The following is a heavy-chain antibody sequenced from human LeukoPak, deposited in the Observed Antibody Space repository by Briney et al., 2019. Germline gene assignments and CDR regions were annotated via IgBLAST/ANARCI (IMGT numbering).Heavy chain of an antibody. CDR3: ARDGKRALMISPRGARPYYFDY. CDR2: INHSGST. J-gene: IGHJ4*02. Sequence: SEALSLTCAVYGGSFSGYYWSWIRQPPGKGLEWIGEINHSGSTNYNPSLKSRVTISVDASKNQFSLNLSSVTAADTAVYYCARDGKRALMISPRGARPYYFDYWGQGTLVSVSS. V-gene: IGHV4-34*01. D-gene: IGHD3-10*01. CDR1: GGSFSGYY.